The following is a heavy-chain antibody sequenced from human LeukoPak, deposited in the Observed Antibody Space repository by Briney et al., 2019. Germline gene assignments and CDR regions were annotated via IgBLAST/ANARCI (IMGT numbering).Heavy chain of an antibody. Sequence: SETLSLTCTVSGGSISSYYWSWIRQPPGKGLEWIGYIYHSENTNYNPSLKSRVTISVDTSKNQFSLKLSSVTAADTAVHYCARSHKAMAGEGLFDYWGQGTLVTVSS. CDR3: ARSHKAMAGEGLFDY. D-gene: IGHD5-18*01. V-gene: IGHV4-59*01. J-gene: IGHJ4*02. CDR1: GGSISSYY. CDR2: IYHSENT.